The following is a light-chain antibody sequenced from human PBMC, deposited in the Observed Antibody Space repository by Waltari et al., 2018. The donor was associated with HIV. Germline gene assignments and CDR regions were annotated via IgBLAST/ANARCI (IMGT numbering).Light chain of an antibody. Sequence: EVVMTQSPATLTVSLGERATLSCRASQSVGSNLAWYQQKPGQAPRLLIYGASTRATSFPARFSGSGSGTEFTLTISSLQSEDFAVYYCQQYNNWPPWTFGQGTQVEVK. V-gene: IGKV3-15*01. CDR3: QQYNNWPPWT. CDR2: GAS. CDR1: QSVGSN. J-gene: IGKJ1*01.